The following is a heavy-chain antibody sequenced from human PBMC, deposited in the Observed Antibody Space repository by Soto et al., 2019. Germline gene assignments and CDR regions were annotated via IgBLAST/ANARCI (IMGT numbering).Heavy chain of an antibody. CDR1: GGSISSYY. D-gene: IGHD6-13*01. CDR2: IYYSGST. J-gene: IGHJ4*02. V-gene: IGHV4-59*01. CDR3: ARDKAPIAAAAD. Sequence: SETLSLTCTVSGGSISSYYWSWIRQPPGKGLEWIGHIYYSGSTNYNPSLKSRVTISVDTSKNQFSLKLSSVTAADTAVYYCARDKAPIAAAADWGQGTLVTVSS.